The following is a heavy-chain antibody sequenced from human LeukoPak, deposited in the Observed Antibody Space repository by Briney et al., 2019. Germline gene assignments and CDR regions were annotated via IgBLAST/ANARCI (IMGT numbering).Heavy chain of an antibody. CDR3: ARGSIAVAGLDY. CDR1: GFTFSTFG. D-gene: IGHD6-19*01. Sequence: GGSLRLSCATSGFTFSTFGMHWVRQAPGKGLEWVALIWYDGANTYYADSVKGRFTISRDNSKNTLFLQMNSLRAEDTAVYYCARGSIAVAGLDYWGQGTLVTVSS. J-gene: IGHJ4*02. V-gene: IGHV3-33*01. CDR2: IWYDGANT.